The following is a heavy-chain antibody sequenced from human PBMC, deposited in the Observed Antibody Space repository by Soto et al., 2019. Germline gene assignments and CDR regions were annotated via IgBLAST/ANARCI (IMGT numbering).Heavy chain of an antibody. J-gene: IGHJ6*02. CDR1: GSSISSGDYY. D-gene: IGHD3-3*01. V-gene: IGHV4-30-4*01. CDR3: ARQSAIFVRMDV. Sequence: SETLSLTCTVSGSSISSGDYYWSWIRQPPGKGLEWIGYIYYSGSTYYNPSLKSRVTISVDTSKNQSSLKLSSVTAADTAAYYCARQSAIFVRMDVWGQGTTVTLS. CDR2: IYYSGST.